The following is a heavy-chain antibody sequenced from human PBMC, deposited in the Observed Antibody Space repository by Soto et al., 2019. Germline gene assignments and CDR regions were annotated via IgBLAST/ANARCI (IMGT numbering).Heavy chain of an antibody. V-gene: IGHV3-30-3*01. CDR3: ARASVYYYDSSGYQGLSYYFDY. Sequence: GGSLRLSCAASGFTFSSYAMHWVRQAPGKGLEWVAVISYDGSSKYYADSVKGRFTISRDNSKNTLYLQMNSLRAEDTAVYYCARASVYYYDSSGYQGLSYYFDYWGQGTLVTVSS. CDR1: GFTFSSYA. J-gene: IGHJ4*02. CDR2: ISYDGSSK. D-gene: IGHD3-22*01.